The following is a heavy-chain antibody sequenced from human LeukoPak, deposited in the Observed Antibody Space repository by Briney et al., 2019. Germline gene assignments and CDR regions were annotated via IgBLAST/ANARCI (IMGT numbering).Heavy chain of an antibody. CDR1: GGSISSYY. Sequence: PSETLSLTCTVSGGSISSYYWSWIRQPPGKGLERIGYIYYSGSTNYNPSLKSRVTISVDTSKNQFSLKLSSVTAADTAVYYCARDRSWYLDYWGQGTLVTVSS. CDR2: IYYSGST. CDR3: ARDRSWYLDY. D-gene: IGHD6-13*01. V-gene: IGHV4-59*01. J-gene: IGHJ4*02.